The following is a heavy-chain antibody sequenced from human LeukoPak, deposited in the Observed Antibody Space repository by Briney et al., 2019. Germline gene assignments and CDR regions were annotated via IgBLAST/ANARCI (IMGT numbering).Heavy chain of an antibody. D-gene: IGHD2-2*01. V-gene: IGHV1-69*05. CDR2: IIPIFGTP. CDR3: ARGYCSTTSCQYYFDY. Sequence: GASVKVSCKASGGTFSSYAISWVRQAPGQGLEWMGGIIPIFGTPNYAQKFQGRVTITTDESTSTAYMELSSLRSEDTAVYYCARGYCSTTSCQYYFDYWGQGTLVTVSS. CDR1: GGTFSSYA. J-gene: IGHJ4*02.